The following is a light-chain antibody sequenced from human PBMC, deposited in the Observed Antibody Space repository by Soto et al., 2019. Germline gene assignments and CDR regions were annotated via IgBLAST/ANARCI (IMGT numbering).Light chain of an antibody. CDR2: TAS. Sequence: DIEVTQSTATLSSSDGARVPIPCRASQTISSWLAWYQQKPGKAPNLLIHTASTLQSGVPSRFSGSGSGTEFTLTISSLQPEDFATYYCQQRNSYPITFGQGTRLEIK. J-gene: IGKJ5*01. V-gene: IGKV1-5*01. CDR3: QQRNSYPIT. CDR1: QTISSW.